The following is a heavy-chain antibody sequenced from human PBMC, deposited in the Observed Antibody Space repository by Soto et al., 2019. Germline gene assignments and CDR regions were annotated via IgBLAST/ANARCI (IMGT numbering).Heavy chain of an antibody. Sequence: GESLKISCKGSGYSFSTYWIGWVRQVHGKGLEWMGIISPGDSDTKYSQSFQGQVTISADKSISTAYLQWNSLKASDTAMYYCARHATYYDILTGYYFDYWGQGTLDTVSS. V-gene: IGHV5-51*01. J-gene: IGHJ4*02. CDR2: ISPGDSDT. CDR1: GYSFSTYW. CDR3: ARHATYYDILTGYYFDY. D-gene: IGHD3-9*01.